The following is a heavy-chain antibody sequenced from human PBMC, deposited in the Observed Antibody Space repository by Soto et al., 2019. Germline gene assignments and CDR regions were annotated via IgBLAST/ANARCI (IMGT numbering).Heavy chain of an antibody. CDR3: ARFFGDYVFYDL. CDR2: THYSGSN. CDR1: GDSIRSYW. V-gene: IGHV4-59*01. D-gene: IGHD4-17*01. Sequence: QVQLQESGPGLVKPSETLSLTCNVSGDSIRSYWWSWLRQPPGKGLEWIGYTHYSGSNSYSPSLKSRLTMSVDASKNQFSLRLKSVTAEATAVYYCARFFGDYVFYDLWGQGTLVTVSP. J-gene: IGHJ5*02.